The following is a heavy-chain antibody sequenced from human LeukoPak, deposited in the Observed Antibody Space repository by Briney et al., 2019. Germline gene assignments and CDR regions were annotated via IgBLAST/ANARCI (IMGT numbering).Heavy chain of an antibody. Sequence: PSETLSLTCTVSGGSISSSSYYWGWIRQPPGKGLEWIGSIYYSGSTYYNPSLKSQVTISVDTSKNQFSLKLSSVTAADTAVYYCARQITIFGVVPRFDPWGQGTLVTVSS. V-gene: IGHV4-39*01. CDR1: GGSISSSSYY. D-gene: IGHD3-3*01. CDR2: IYYSGST. J-gene: IGHJ5*02. CDR3: ARQITIFGVVPRFDP.